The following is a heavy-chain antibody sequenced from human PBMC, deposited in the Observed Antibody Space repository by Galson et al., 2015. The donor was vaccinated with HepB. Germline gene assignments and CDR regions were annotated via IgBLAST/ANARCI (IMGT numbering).Heavy chain of an antibody. CDR3: ARLGAAGCSEAFDI. D-gene: IGHD3-10*02. V-gene: IGHV5-51*01. Sequence: QSGAEVKKPGESLKISCQGSGFHFPGYWIAWVCQMSGRGLEWMGIIYPDDANTRYSSSFQGPVTISVDKSIGTSYVQWGSLKASDTAMYYCARLGAAGCSEAFDIWGQGTMVTVSS. CDR1: GFHFPGYW. J-gene: IGHJ3*02. CDR2: IYPDDANT.